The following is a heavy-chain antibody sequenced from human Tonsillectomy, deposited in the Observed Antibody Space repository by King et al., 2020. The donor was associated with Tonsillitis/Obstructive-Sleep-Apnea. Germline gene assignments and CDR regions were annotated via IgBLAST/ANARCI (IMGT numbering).Heavy chain of an antibody. CDR1: GGSISSSGYH. V-gene: IGHV4-31*03. Sequence: QVQLQESGPGLVKPSQTLSLTCTVSGGSISSSGYHWSWIRQHPGKGLEWIGYIYYSGSTYYNPSLKSRVTISVDTSKNQFSLKLSSVTAADTAVYYCARAQPENYYGMDVWGQGTTVTVSS. J-gene: IGHJ6*02. CDR3: ARAQPENYYGMDV. CDR2: IYYSGST.